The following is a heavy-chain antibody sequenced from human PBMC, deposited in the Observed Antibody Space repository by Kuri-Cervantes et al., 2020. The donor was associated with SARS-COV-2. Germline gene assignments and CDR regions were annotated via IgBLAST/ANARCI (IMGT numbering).Heavy chain of an antibody. Sequence: SVKVSCKASGGTFTSSAMQWVRQARGQRLEWIGWIVVGSGNTNYAQKFQERVTITRGMSTSTAYMELSSLRSEDTAVYYCASTSPSYCSSTSCYWYYMDVWGKGTTVTVSS. D-gene: IGHD2-2*01. CDR3: ASTSPSYCSSTSCYWYYMDV. CDR2: IVVGSGNT. J-gene: IGHJ6*03. CDR1: GGTFTSSA. V-gene: IGHV1-58*02.